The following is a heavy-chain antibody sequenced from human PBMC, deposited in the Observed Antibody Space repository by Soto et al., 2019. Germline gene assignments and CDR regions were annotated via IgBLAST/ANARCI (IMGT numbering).Heavy chain of an antibody. J-gene: IGHJ4*02. CDR1: GFTFDDYA. V-gene: IGHV3-9*01. D-gene: IGHD6-19*01. CDR3: AKDIVAGTGFDY. Sequence: GGSLRLSCAASGFTFDDYAMHWVRQAPGKGLEWVSGISWNSGSIGYADSVKGRFTISRDNAKNSLYLQMNSLRAEDTALYYCAKDIVAGTGFDYWGQGNLVTVSS. CDR2: ISWNSGSI.